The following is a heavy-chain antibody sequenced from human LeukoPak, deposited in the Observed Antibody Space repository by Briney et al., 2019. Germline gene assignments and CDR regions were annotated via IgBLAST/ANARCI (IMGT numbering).Heavy chain of an antibody. Sequence: PSESLSLTCAVYGGSFSGYYWSWIRQPPGKGLEWIGSIYYSGSTYYNPSLKSRVTISVGTSKNQFSLKLSSVTAADTAVYYCASGPYSSSWYYDYWGQGTLVTVSS. CDR3: ASGPYSSSWYYDY. CDR1: GGSFSGYY. V-gene: IGHV4-34*01. CDR2: IYYSGST. D-gene: IGHD6-13*01. J-gene: IGHJ4*02.